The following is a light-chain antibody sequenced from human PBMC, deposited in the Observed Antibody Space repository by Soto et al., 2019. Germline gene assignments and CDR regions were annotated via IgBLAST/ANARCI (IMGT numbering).Light chain of an antibody. CDR1: QSVSSD. Sequence: EIVMTQSPSTLACAPWESATISCRASQSVSSDLAWYQQKHGQAPRLLIYGASSRATGIPDRFSGSGSGKDFTITISRLENEDFEVYYCQKYGSSLITCGHGPRRALK. J-gene: IGKJ5*01. V-gene: IGKV3-20*01. CDR2: GAS. CDR3: QKYGSSLIT.